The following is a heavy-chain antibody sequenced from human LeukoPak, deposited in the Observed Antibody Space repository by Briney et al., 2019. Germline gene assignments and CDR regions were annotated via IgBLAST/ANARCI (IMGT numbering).Heavy chain of an antibody. V-gene: IGHV4-61*01. J-gene: IGHJ5*02. Sequence: SETLSLTCTVSGGSFSSGSYYWSWIRQPPGKGLEWIGYIYYGGSTNYNPSLKSRVTISVDTSKNQFSLKLSSVTAADTAVYYCARTTGRYLQFDPWGQGTLVTVSS. CDR2: IYYGGST. CDR3: ARTTGRYLQFDP. CDR1: GGSFSSGSYY. D-gene: IGHD3-9*01.